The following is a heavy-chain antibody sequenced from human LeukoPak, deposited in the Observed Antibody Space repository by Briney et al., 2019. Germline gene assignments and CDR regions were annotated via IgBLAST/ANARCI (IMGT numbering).Heavy chain of an antibody. CDR2: LTYGGST. J-gene: IGHJ4*02. V-gene: IGHV4-59*01. D-gene: IGHD1-26*01. CDR1: GSSISVYY. Sequence: SETLSLTCTVSGSSISVYYWSWIRQPPGKGLEWIGYLTYGGSTNYNPSLKSRVSISRDTSKNEFSLKVTSVTAADTAVYYCARLPREQSFDYWGQGTLVTVSS. CDR3: ARLPREQSFDY.